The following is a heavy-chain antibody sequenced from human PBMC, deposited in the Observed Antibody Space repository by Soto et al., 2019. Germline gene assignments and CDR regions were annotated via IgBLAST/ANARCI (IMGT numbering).Heavy chain of an antibody. V-gene: IGHV3-21*01. J-gene: IGHJ5*02. CDR1: GFTFRSFT. CDR2: ISSNGAYI. CDR3: TRDASRDSSARGWFDP. D-gene: IGHD6-13*01. Sequence: LRLSCAASGFTFRSFTMNWVRQAPGKGLEWVSTISSNGAYIYYTDALRGRFTISRDNAKNSLHLQMNSLRAEDTAVYYCTRDASRDSSARGWFDPWGPGTLVTVSS.